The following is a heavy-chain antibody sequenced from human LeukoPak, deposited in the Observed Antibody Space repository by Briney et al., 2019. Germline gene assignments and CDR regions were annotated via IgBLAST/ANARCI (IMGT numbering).Heavy chain of an antibody. D-gene: IGHD2-15*01. CDR2: INHSGST. V-gene: IGHV4-34*01. Sequence: SETLSLTCAVYGGSFSGYYWSGIRQPPGKGLEWIGEINHSGSTNYNPSLKSRVTISVDTSKNQFSLKLSSVTAADTAVYYCARKWVRYCSGGSCPHFDYWGQRTLVTVSS. J-gene: IGHJ4*02. CDR3: ARKWVRYCSGGSCPHFDY. CDR1: GGSFSGYY.